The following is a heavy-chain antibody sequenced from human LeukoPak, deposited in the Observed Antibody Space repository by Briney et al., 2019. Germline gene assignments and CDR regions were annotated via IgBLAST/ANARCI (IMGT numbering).Heavy chain of an antibody. CDR3: ARATLPRSDDYAFDY. D-gene: IGHD4-17*01. CDR1: GYTFTDYY. V-gene: IGHV1-2*02. CDR2: INPNSGGT. Sequence: ASVKVSCKASGYTFTDYYIHWVRHAPAQGLEWMGWINPNSGGTNYAQKFLGRVTMTRDTSISTAYMELSSLRSDDTAVYYCARATLPRSDDYAFDYWGQGTLVTVSS. J-gene: IGHJ4*02.